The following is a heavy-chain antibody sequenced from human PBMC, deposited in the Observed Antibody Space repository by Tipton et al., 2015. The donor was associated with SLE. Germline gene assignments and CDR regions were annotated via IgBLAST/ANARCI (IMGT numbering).Heavy chain of an antibody. CDR1: GGSISGYY. V-gene: IGHV4-59*12. J-gene: IGHJ4*02. CDR2: VFFSGAT. CDR3: ARETVTGAITL. D-gene: IGHD1-20*01. Sequence: LRLSCTVPGGSISGYYWSWIRQSPGQELEWIGSVFFSGATYYSPSLKSRVTISLDASKNHFSLKMTFVTAADTAVYYCARETVTGAITLWGQGTLVTVSS.